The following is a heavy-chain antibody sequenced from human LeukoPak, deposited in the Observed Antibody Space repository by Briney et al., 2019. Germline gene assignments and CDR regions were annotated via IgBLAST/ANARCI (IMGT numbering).Heavy chain of an antibody. J-gene: IGHJ5*02. D-gene: IGHD6-13*01. V-gene: IGHV1-24*01. CDR3: ATVGIAAAGYWFDP. CDR2: FDPEVGET. CDR1: GFTLTELT. Sequence: ASLKVSCKVSGFTLTELTMHWVRQAPGKGLEWRGGFDPEVGETTYAQKFQGRVTMTEDTSTDTAYMELSSLMSEDTAVYYCATVGIAAAGYWFDPWGQGTLVTVSS.